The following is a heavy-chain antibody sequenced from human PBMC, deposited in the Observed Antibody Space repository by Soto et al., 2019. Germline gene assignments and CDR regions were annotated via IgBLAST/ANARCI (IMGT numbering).Heavy chain of an antibody. D-gene: IGHD3-16*01. CDR2: ISAYNGNT. J-gene: IGHJ4*02. CDR1: GYTFTSYG. Sequence: GASVKVSCKASGYTFTSYGISWVRQAPGQGLEWMGWISAYNGNTNYAQKLQGRVTMTTDTSTSTAYVELRSLRSDDTAVYYCARREIGDERFDYWGQGTLVTVSS. V-gene: IGHV1-18*01. CDR3: ARREIGDERFDY.